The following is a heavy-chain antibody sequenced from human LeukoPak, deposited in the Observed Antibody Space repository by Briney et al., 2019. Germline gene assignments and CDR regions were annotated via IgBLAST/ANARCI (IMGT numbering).Heavy chain of an antibody. Sequence: PSETLSLTCAVYGGSFSGYYWSWIRQPPGKGLEWIAEINHSGSTNYNPSLKSRVTISVDTSKSQFSLKLSSVTAADTAVYYCARGRHDSSGYYQRDYYYMDVWGKGTTVTVSS. CDR3: ARGRHDSSGYYQRDYYYMDV. CDR2: INHSGST. D-gene: IGHD3-22*01. V-gene: IGHV4-34*01. CDR1: GGSFSGYY. J-gene: IGHJ6*03.